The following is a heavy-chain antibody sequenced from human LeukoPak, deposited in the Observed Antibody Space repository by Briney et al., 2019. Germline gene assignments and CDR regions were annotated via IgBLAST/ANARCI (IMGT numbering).Heavy chain of an antibody. Sequence: PSETLSLTCTVSGGSISSYYWSWIRQPAGKGLEWIGRIYTSGSTNYNPSLKSRVTMSVDTSKNQFSLKLSSVTAADTAVYYCARSLLRYYDSSGYPSYWYFDLWGRGTLVTVSS. V-gene: IGHV4-4*07. J-gene: IGHJ2*01. CDR1: GGSISSYY. CDR2: IYTSGST. D-gene: IGHD3-22*01. CDR3: ARSLLRYYDSSGYPSYWYFDL.